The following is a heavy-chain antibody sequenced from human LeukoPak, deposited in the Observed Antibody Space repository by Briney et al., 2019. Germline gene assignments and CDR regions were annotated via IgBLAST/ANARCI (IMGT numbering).Heavy chain of an antibody. CDR2: IDPSDSYT. CDR1: GYRFTSYW. J-gene: IGHJ5*02. V-gene: IGHV5-10-1*01. CDR3: ARLGIAVAGTVNWFDP. Sequence: GESLEISGKGSGYRFTSYWISWGRQMPGKGLEWMGRIDPSDSYTNSSPSFQGHVTISADKSISTAYLQWSSLKASDTAMYYCARLGIAVAGTVNWFDPWGQGTLVTVSS. D-gene: IGHD6-19*01.